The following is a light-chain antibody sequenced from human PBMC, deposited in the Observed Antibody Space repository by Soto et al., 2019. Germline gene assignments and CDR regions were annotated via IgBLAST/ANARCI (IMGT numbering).Light chain of an antibody. CDR1: QSISSW. J-gene: IGKJ1*01. Sequence: DIQMTQSPSTLSASVGDRVTITCRASQSISSWLAWYQQKPGKAPKLLIYDASSLESGVQSRFSGSESGTEFTLTIISLQPDDFATYYCQQYNSYPWTFGQGTKVDIK. CDR2: DAS. V-gene: IGKV1-5*01. CDR3: QQYNSYPWT.